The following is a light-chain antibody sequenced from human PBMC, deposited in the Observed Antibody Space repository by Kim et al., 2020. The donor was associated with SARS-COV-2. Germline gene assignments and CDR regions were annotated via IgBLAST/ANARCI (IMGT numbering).Light chain of an antibody. CDR2: GAS. CDR1: QSVNSN. CDR3: QHYNNWPPWT. V-gene: IGKV3-15*01. Sequence: EIVMTQSPATLSLSPGERVTLSCRASQSVNSNLAWYQQKPGQVPRLLIYGASTRATGIPARFSARGSGTEFTLTISSLQFEDFAVYYCQHYNNWPPWTFGQGTKVDIK. J-gene: IGKJ1*01.